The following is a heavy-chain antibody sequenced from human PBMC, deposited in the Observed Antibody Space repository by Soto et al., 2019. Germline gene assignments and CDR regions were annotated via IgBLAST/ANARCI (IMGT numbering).Heavy chain of an antibody. D-gene: IGHD1-26*01. Sequence: GGSLRLSCAASGFTFSSYAVHWVRQAPGKGLEWVAVISYDGSNKYCADSVKGRFTISRDNSKNTLYLQMNSLRAEDTAVYYCARDCGSYLPLSYFGSWGQG. CDR1: GFTFSSYA. CDR2: ISYDGSNK. CDR3: ARDCGSYLPLSYFGS. J-gene: IGHJ4*02. V-gene: IGHV3-30-3*01.